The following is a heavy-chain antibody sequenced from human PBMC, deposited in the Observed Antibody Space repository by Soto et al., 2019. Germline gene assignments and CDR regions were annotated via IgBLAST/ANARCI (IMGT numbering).Heavy chain of an antibody. J-gene: IGHJ4*02. D-gene: IGHD6-13*01. CDR2: ISHSGNT. V-gene: IGHV4-34*01. CDR1: GGSLGDYY. CDR3: ARGRKGYSGSWYVD. Sequence: QVQLQQWGAGLLRPSETLSLSCDVYGGSLGDYYWSWIRQSPGKGLEWIVEISHSGNTNYNPSLKSRVIILIDTSKNQFSLKLSFVTAADTAVYYCARGRKGYSGSWYVDWGRGTLVTVSS.